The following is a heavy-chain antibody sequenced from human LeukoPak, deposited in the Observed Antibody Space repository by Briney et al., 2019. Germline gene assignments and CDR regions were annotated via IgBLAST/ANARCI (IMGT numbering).Heavy chain of an antibody. J-gene: IGHJ4*02. Sequence: SETLSLTCTVSGGSISSSSYYWGWIRQPPGKGLEWIGSIYYSGSTYYNPSLKSRVTISVDTSKNQFSLKLSSVTAADTAVYYCARDLFSRIAATPFRHYWGQGTLVTVSS. CDR2: IYYSGST. CDR1: GGSISSSSYY. D-gene: IGHD2-15*01. V-gene: IGHV4-39*07. CDR3: ARDLFSRIAATPFRHY.